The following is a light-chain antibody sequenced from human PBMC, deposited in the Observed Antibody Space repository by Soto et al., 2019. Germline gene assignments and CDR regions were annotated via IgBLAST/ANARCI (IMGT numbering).Light chain of an antibody. CDR1: QSVTSSY. CDR3: QQYGSLPST. CDR2: GAS. Sequence: EIVLTQSPGTLSLSPGERATLSCRASQSVTSSYLAWYQEKPGQAPRLLIYGASSRVTGIPDRFSGSGSGTDFTLTISRLEPEDFAVYYFQQYGSLPSTIGRGTKVEIK. V-gene: IGKV3-20*01. J-gene: IGKJ1*01.